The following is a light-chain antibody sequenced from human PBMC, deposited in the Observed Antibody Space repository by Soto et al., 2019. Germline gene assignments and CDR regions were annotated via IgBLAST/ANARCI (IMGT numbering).Light chain of an antibody. CDR3: QQYNSYPYT. CDR1: QTISSW. V-gene: IGKV1-5*03. Sequence: DIQMTQSPSTLSASVGDRVTITCRASQTISSWLAWYQQKPGKAPSLLIYKASSLQGGVPSRFSGGGSGTEFTLTITSLQPDDFATYYCQQYNSYPYTFGQGTRLEIK. CDR2: KAS. J-gene: IGKJ2*01.